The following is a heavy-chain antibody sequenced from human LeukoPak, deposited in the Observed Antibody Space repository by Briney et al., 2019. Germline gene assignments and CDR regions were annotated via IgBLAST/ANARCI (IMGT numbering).Heavy chain of an antibody. V-gene: IGHV4-4*07. CDR2: IYTSGST. Sequence: SETLSLNCTVSGGSISSYYWRWIRQPAGKGLEWIGRIYTSGSTNYNPSLKSRVTMSVDTSKNQFSLKLSSVTAADTAVYYCARVGPSGWFDPWGQGTLVTVSS. CDR1: GGSISSYY. CDR3: ARVGPSGWFDP. J-gene: IGHJ5*02.